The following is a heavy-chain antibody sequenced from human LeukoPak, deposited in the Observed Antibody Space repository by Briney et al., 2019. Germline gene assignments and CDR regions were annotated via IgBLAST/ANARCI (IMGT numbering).Heavy chain of an antibody. CDR1: GFTVSNYY. Sequence: GGSLRLSCAGSGFTVSNYYMSWVRQAPGKGLEWVSVIYRGGGTYYADSVKGRFTISRDNSKNTLYLQMSSLRADDTAVYYCARGGPHEMATMGSTFDYWGQGTLVTVSS. V-gene: IGHV3-66*02. J-gene: IGHJ4*02. CDR3: ARGGPHEMATMGSTFDY. CDR2: IYRGGGT. D-gene: IGHD5-24*01.